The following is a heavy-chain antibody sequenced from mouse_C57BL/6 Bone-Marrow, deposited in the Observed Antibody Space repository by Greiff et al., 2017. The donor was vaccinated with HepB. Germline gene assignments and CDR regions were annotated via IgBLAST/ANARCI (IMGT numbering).Heavy chain of an antibody. CDR1: GFSLTSYG. CDR2: IWSGGST. CDR3: ARLLRYHYAMDY. Sequence: QVHVKQSGPGLVQPSQSLSITCTVSGFSLTSYGVHWVRQSPGKGLEWLGVIWSGGSTDYNAAFISRLSISKDNSKSQVFFKMNSLQADDTAIYYCARLLRYHYAMDYWGQGTSVTVSS. D-gene: IGHD1-1*01. J-gene: IGHJ4*01. V-gene: IGHV2-2*01.